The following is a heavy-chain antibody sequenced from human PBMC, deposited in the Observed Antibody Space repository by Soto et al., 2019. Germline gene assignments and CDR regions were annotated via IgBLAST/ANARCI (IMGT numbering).Heavy chain of an antibody. J-gene: IGHJ4*02. CDR2: ISSSSSYI. CDR3: ARDPNDFWTIDY. V-gene: IGHV3-21*01. CDR1: GFTFSSYS. Sequence: GGSLRLSCAASGFTFSSYSMNWVRQAPGKGLEWVSSISSSSSYIYYADSVKGRFTISRDNAKNSLYLQMNSLRAEDTAVYYCARDPNDFWTIDYWGQGTLVTVSS. D-gene: IGHD3-3*01.